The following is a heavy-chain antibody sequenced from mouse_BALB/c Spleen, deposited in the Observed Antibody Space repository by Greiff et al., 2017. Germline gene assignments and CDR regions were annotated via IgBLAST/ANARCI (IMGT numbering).Heavy chain of an antibody. CDR1: GYTFTSYT. Sequence: QVQLQQSAAELARPGASVKMSCKASGYTFTSYTMHWVKQRPGQGLEWIGYINPSSGYTEYNQKFKDKTTLTADKSSSTAYMQLSSLTSEDSAVYYCARGHSGSSDYAMDYWGQGTSVTVSS. V-gene: IGHV1-4*02. J-gene: IGHJ4*01. D-gene: IGHD1-1*01. CDR3: ARGHSGSSDYAMDY. CDR2: INPSSGYT.